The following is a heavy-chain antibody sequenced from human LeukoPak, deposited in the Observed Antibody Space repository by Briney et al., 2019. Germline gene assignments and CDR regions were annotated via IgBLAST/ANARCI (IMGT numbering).Heavy chain of an antibody. CDR3: ARDGDYDWNYRSGFDY. D-gene: IGHD1-7*01. Sequence: PGGSLRLSCAASGFTFSNYAMAWVRQAPGKGLEWVANIKQDGNKKYYVDSVKGRFIISRDNAKNSLYLQMNSLRVEDTAVYYCARDGDYDWNYRSGFDYWGQGTLVTVSS. V-gene: IGHV3-7*01. J-gene: IGHJ4*02. CDR2: IKQDGNKK. CDR1: GFTFSNYA.